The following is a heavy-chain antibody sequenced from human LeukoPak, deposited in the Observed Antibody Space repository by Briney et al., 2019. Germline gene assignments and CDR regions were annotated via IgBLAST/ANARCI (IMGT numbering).Heavy chain of an antibody. J-gene: IGHJ3*02. Sequence: SETLSLTCAVYGGSFSGYYWSWIRQPPGKGLEWIGEINHSGSTNYNPSLKSRVTISVDTSKNQFSLKLSSVTAADTAVYYCASRDGYNLDAFDIWGQGTMVTVSS. CDR2: INHSGST. V-gene: IGHV4-34*01. CDR3: ASRDGYNLDAFDI. CDR1: GGSFSGYY. D-gene: IGHD5-24*01.